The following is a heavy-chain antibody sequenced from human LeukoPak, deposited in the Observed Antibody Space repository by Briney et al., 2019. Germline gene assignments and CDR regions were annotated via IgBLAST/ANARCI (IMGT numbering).Heavy chain of an antibody. CDR2: IKSDGST. Sequence: GRSLRLSCAASGFTFSSYWMHWVRHAPGKGLVWVSRIKSDGSTNYADSVKGRFTISRDNAKNTVSLQMNSLRAEDTGVYYCARAPSEIGGYYPEYFRHWGQGTLVTVSS. J-gene: IGHJ1*01. CDR1: GFTFSSYW. CDR3: ARAPSEIGGYYPEYFRH. V-gene: IGHV3-74*01. D-gene: IGHD3-22*01.